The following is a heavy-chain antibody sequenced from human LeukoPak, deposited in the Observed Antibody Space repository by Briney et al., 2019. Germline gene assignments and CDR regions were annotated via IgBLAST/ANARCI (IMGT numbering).Heavy chain of an antibody. D-gene: IGHD2-2*01. V-gene: IGHV3-30*18. J-gene: IGHJ6*02. Sequence: GRSLRLSCAASGFTFSSYGMHWVRQAPGKGLEWVAIISYDGSNKYYADSVKGRFTISRDNSKNTLYLQMNSLRAEDTAVYYCAKDLGYCSSSSCYVYYYYGMDVWGQGTTVAVSS. CDR2: ISYDGSNK. CDR3: AKDLGYCSSSSCYVYYYYGMDV. CDR1: GFTFSSYG.